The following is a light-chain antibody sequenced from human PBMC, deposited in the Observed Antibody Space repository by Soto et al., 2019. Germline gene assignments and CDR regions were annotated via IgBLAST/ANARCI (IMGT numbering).Light chain of an antibody. J-gene: IGKJ1*01. V-gene: IGKV1-27*01. CDR3: QKYNRAPWT. CDR1: QGISNY. CDR2: VAS. Sequence: DIQMTQSPSSLSASVGDRVTITCRASQGISNYLAWYQQQPGKVPKLLIYVASTLQSGVPSRFSGSGSGTDFTLTISSLQPEDVATYYCQKYNRAPWTLGQGTKVEIK.